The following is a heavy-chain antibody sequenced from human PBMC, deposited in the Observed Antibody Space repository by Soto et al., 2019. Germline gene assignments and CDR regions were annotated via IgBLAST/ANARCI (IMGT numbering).Heavy chain of an antibody. CDR3: AKDRGPGGYDSSGYKVVAFDI. J-gene: IGHJ3*02. V-gene: IGHV3-23*01. CDR2: ISGSGGST. Sequence: EVQLLESGGGLVQPGGSLRLSCAASGFTFSSYAMSWVRQAPGKGLEWVSAISGSGGSTYYADSVKGRFTISRYNSKNKLYLQMNRLRAEDTGVYYSAKDRGPGGYDSSGYKVVAFDIWGQGTMVTVSS. D-gene: IGHD3-22*01. CDR1: GFTFSSYA.